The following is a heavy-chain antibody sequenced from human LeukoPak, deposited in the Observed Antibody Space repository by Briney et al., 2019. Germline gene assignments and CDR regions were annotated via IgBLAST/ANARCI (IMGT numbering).Heavy chain of an antibody. J-gene: IGHJ4*02. CDR3: ATHCGGTTCHRDY. D-gene: IGHD2-2*01. CDR1: GFTFSSSA. V-gene: IGHV3-30*02. Sequence: PGGSLRLSCAAPGFTFSSSAMHWVRQAPGKGLECVAFIQSDGSYKHYSDSVKGRFTISRDNSKNTLYLEMNSLRVVDTGVYYCATHCGGTTCHRDYWGQGTLVTVSS. CDR2: IQSDGSYK.